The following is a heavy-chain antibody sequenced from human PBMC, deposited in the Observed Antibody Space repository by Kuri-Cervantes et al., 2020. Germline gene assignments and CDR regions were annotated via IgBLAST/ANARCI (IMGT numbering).Heavy chain of an antibody. J-gene: IGHJ4*02. V-gene: IGHV1-3*02. CDR1: GYTFTSYA. CDR2: SNAGNGNT. D-gene: IGHD6-19*01. CDR3: ARIPVAGTKGLGY. Sequence: ASVKVSCKASGYTFTSYAMHWVRQAPGQRLEWMGWSNAGNGNTKYSQEFQGRVTITRDTSASTAYMELSSLRSEDTAVYYCARIPVAGTKGLGYWGQGTLVTVSS.